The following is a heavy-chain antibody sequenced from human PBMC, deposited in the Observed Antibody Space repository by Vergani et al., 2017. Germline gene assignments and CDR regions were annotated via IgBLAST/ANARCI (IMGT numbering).Heavy chain of an antibody. D-gene: IGHD3-10*01. CDR1: GGSISSYY. J-gene: IGHJ5*02. Sequence: QVQLQESGPGLVKPSETLSLTCTVSGGSISSYYWSWIRQPPGKGLEWIGYMDHSGSTNYNPSLETRVTISGDTSKNQFSLKLNSVTAADTAVYYCGRVADFYGLGSRLLDLWGQGILVTGSS. CDR2: MDHSGST. CDR3: GRVADFYGLGSRLLDL. V-gene: IGHV4-59*01.